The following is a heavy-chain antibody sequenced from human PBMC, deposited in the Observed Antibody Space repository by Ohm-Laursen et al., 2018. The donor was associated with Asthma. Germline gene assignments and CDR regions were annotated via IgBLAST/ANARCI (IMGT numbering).Heavy chain of an antibody. CDR3: ARIGPEWELRGREYSVHH. CDR1: GYTFSRYS. V-gene: IGHV3-21*01. J-gene: IGHJ1*01. CDR2: ISTASSFI. Sequence: SLRLSCSASGYTFSRYSIHWVRQIPGKGLEWVASISTASSFIYYADSVRGRFTTSRDNARNSVYLQMNSLRAEDTALYYCARIGPEWELRGREYSVHHWGQGTLVTVSS. D-gene: IGHD1-26*01.